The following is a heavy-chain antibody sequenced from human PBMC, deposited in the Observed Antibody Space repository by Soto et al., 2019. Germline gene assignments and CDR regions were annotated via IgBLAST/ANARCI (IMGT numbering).Heavy chain of an antibody. V-gene: IGHV3-9*01. CDR2: ISWNSGSI. Sequence: EVQLVESGGGLVQPGRSLRLSCAASGFTFDDYAMHWVRQAPGKGLEWVSGISWNSGSIGYADSVKGRFTISRDNAKNSLYLQMNSLRAEDTALYYCAKLAQRGYSGYGDYYYMDVWGKGTTVTVSS. J-gene: IGHJ6*03. CDR3: AKLAQRGYSGYGDYYYMDV. D-gene: IGHD5-12*01. CDR1: GFTFDDYA.